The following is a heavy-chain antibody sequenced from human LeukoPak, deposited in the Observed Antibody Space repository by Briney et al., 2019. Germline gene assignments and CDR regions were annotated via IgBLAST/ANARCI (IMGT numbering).Heavy chain of an antibody. CDR2: IYYSGST. CDR1: GGSISSYY. D-gene: IGHD4-17*01. Sequence: SETLSLTCTVSGGSISSYYWSWIRQPPGKGLEWIGYIYYSGSTYYNPSLKSQVTISVDTSKNQFSLKLSSVTAADTAVYYCARSPPRIYGDPVYFDYWGQGTLVTVSS. CDR3: ARSPPRIYGDPVYFDY. J-gene: IGHJ4*02. V-gene: IGHV4-59*12.